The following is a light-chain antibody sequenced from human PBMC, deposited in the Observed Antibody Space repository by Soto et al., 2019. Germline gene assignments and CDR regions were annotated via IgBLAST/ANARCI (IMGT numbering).Light chain of an antibody. CDR1: QSVSSRY. CDR3: QQYGSSPGLFT. CDR2: GAS. Sequence: DIVLTQSPGILSLSPGESATLSCRASQSVSSRYLAWYQQRPGQASRLLIYGASNRATGVPDRFSGSGSGTDFTLTIRRLEPEDFAVYYCQQYGSSPGLFTFGPGTKVDIK. J-gene: IGKJ3*01. V-gene: IGKV3-20*01.